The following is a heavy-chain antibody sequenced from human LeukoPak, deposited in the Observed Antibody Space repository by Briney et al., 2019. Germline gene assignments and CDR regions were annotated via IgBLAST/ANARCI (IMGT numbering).Heavy chain of an antibody. D-gene: IGHD1-26*01. CDR3: ARVTGEWEPLYYFDY. Sequence: ASVKVSCKASGYTFTGYYMHWVRQAPGQGLEWMGWINPNSGGTNYAQKFQGRVTMTRDTSISTAYMELSRLRSDDTAVYYCARVTGEWEPLYYFDYWAREPWSPSPQ. V-gene: IGHV1-2*02. J-gene: IGHJ4*02. CDR2: INPNSGGT. CDR1: GYTFTGYY.